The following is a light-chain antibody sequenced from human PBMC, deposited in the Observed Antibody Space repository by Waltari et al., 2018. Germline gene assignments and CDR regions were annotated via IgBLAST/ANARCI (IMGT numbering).Light chain of an antibody. CDR3: TSFTSSNTWV. Sequence: QSALTQPASVSGSPGQSITISCTGTSSDVGGYNYFSWYQQHPGKAPKVMIYEFTNRPSGVSHRFSGSKSDNTASLTISGLQAEDEADYYCTSFTSSNTWVFGGGTKLTVL. V-gene: IGLV2-14*01. J-gene: IGLJ3*02. CDR1: SSDVGGYNY. CDR2: EFT.